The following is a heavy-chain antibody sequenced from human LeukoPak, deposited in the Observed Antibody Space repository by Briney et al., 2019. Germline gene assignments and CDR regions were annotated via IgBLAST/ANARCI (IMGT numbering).Heavy chain of an antibody. J-gene: IGHJ4*02. CDR1: GFTFSSYG. V-gene: IGHV3-23*01. CDR3: AKGIWGYCSGGACYPLDY. D-gene: IGHD2-15*01. CDR2: IGGSGGSA. Sequence: PGGTLRLSCAASGFTFSSYGMHWVRQAPGKGLEWVSTIGGSGGSAFYADSVKGRFTISRDNSKNTLYLQMNSLRAEDTAVYYCAKGIWGYCSGGACYPLDYWGQGTLVTVSS.